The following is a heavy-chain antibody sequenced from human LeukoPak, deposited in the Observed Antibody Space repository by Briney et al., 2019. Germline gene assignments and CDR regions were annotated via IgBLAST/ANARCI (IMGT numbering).Heavy chain of an antibody. CDR2: IIPIFGTA. V-gene: IGHV1-69*05. Sequence: SVKVSCKASGGTFSSYAISWVRQAPGQGLEWMGGIIPIFGTANYAQKFQGRVTITTDESTSTAYMELSRLRSDDTAVYYCASNGRVYSSSSSVLEDYFDYWGQGTLVTVSS. CDR1: GGTFSSYA. J-gene: IGHJ4*02. D-gene: IGHD6-6*01. CDR3: ASNGRVYSSSSSVLEDYFDY.